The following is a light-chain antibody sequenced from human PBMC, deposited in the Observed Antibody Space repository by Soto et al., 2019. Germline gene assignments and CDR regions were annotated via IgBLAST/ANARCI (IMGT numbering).Light chain of an antibody. V-gene: IGKV3-20*01. CDR3: QQYGSSQVT. CDR2: DTS. Sequence: EIVLMQSPGTLSLSPGEGATLSCRASQSVNNNYLAWYQQRPGQAPTVLIFDTSRRSTGVPDRFSGSVSGTDFTLRISRVEPDDFAVYYRQQYGSSQVTFGPGTKVNIK. J-gene: IGKJ3*01. CDR1: QSVNNNY.